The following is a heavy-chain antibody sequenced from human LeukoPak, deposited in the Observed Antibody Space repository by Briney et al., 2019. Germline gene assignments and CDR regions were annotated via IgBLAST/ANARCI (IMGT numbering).Heavy chain of an antibody. D-gene: IGHD3-22*01. V-gene: IGHV4-59*12. CDR1: GGSISSYY. CDR3: ASGTNYYDSSGYFGY. Sequence: PSETLSLTCTASGGSISSYYWSWIRQPPGKGLEWIGYIYYSGSTNYNPSLKSRVTISVDTSKNQFSLKLSSVTAADTAVYYCASGTNYYDSSGYFGYWGQGTLVTVSS. J-gene: IGHJ4*02. CDR2: IYYSGST.